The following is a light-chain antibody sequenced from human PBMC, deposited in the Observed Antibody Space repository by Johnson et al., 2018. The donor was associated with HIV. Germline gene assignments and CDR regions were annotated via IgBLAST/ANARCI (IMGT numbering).Light chain of an antibody. V-gene: IGLV1-51*01. Sequence: QSVLTQPPSVSAAPGQKVTISCSGSSSNIGNNYVSRYQQLPGTAPKLLIYDNNKRPSGIPDRFSGSKSGTSATLGITGLQTGDEADYYWATRDSSLRTASFGTCTKVTV. CDR3: ATRDSSLRTAS. J-gene: IGLJ1*01. CDR1: SSNIGNNY. CDR2: DNN.